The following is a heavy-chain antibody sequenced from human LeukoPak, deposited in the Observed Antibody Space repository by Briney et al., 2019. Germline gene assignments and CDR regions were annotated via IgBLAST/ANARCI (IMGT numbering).Heavy chain of an antibody. CDR3: AKTYYDILTGYGGPYYMDV. D-gene: IGHD3-9*01. V-gene: IGHV4-59*01. J-gene: IGHJ6*03. CDR1: GGSISSYY. Sequence: SETLSLTCTVSGGSISSYYWSWIRQPPGKGLEWIGYIYYSGSTNYNPSLKSRVTISVDTSKNQFSLKLSSVTAADTAVYYCAKTYYDILTGYGGPYYMDVXXXGTXVTVXS. CDR2: IYYSGST.